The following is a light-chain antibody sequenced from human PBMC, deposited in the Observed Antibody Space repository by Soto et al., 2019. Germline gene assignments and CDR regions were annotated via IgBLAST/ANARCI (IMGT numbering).Light chain of an antibody. CDR3: QSWDTGIHRV. CDR1: SGHSTYA. J-gene: IGLJ2*01. Sequence: QSVLAQSPSASASLGASVKLTCTLSSGHSTYAIAWHQQQPEKGPRYLMKLNSDGSHTKGDGIPDRFSGSSSGAERYLSISSLQSEDEADYYCQSWDTGIHRVFGGGTKVTVL. CDR2: LNSDGSH. V-gene: IGLV4-69*01.